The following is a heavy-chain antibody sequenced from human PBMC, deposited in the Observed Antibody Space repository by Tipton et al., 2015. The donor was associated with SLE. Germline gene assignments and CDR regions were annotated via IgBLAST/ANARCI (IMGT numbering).Heavy chain of an antibody. Sequence: RSLRLSCAASGFNFDDYAMHWVRQAPGKGLEWVSGISWGGTAIDYVDSVKGRFTISRDNAKNSLYLQMNSLRAEDTAFYYCAKEDFEHPYNWLDPWGQGTLVTVSS. J-gene: IGHJ5*02. CDR3: AKEDFEHPYNWLDP. V-gene: IGHV3-9*01. CDR1: GFNFDDYA. D-gene: IGHD1/OR15-1a*01. CDR2: ISWGGTAI.